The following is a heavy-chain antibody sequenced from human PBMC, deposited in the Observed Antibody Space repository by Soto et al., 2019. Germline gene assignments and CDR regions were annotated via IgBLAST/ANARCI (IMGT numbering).Heavy chain of an antibody. CDR1: GFTFSSYS. Sequence: EVQLVESGGGLVQPGGSLRLSCAASGFTFSSYSMNWVRQAPGKGLEWVSYISSSSSTIYYADSVKGRFTISRDNAKNSLDLQMTSLRDEDTAVYYCAREGSTLNWFDPWCQGTLVTVSS. J-gene: IGHJ5*02. CDR2: ISSSSSTI. V-gene: IGHV3-48*02. CDR3: AREGSTLNWFDP.